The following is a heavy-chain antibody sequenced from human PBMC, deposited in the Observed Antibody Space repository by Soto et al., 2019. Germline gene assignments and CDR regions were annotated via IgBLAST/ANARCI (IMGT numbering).Heavy chain of an antibody. Sequence: QVQLVQSGGAVKKPGASVTVSCKASGYTFINYHITWVRQAPGQGLEWMAWINTYNGMTDYAQRFQGRVTMTRDTSTSTAYMELRNLGSDDTAVYFCAKSPRGEMATDWGQGPLVTVSS. J-gene: IGHJ4*02. CDR1: GYTFINYH. CDR2: INTYNGMT. CDR3: AKSPRGEMATD. D-gene: IGHD5-12*01. V-gene: IGHV1-18*01.